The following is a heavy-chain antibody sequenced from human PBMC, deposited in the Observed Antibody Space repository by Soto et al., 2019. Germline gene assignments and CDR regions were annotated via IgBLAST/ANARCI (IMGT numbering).Heavy chain of an antibody. J-gene: IGHJ3*01. CDR2: IDPSDSYI. CDR3: ARLKSILIFEVFSELLHRIDV. V-gene: IGHV5-10-1*01. CDR1: GYSSTNCC. Sequence: GQSWRICCKGSGYSSTNCCNILVRQMPGKCLEWIVRIDPSDSYIIYSPSFQGHVTNSSDKSISTAYLQWSSLRVSDTAMYYCARLKSILIFEVFSELLHRIDVWSQG. D-gene: IGHD3-3*01.